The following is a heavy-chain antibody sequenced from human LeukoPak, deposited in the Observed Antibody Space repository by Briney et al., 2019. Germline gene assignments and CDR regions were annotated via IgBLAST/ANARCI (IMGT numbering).Heavy chain of an antibody. D-gene: IGHD6-13*01. Sequence: PGGSLRLSCAASGFTFSSYGMHWVRQAPGKGLEWVAFIRYDGSNKYYADSVMGRFTISRDNSKNTLYLQMNSPRAEDTAVYYCATRSRYSSSWNEYFQHWGQGTLVTVSS. CDR3: ATRSRYSSSWNEYFQH. CDR1: GFTFSSYG. CDR2: IRYDGSNK. J-gene: IGHJ1*01. V-gene: IGHV3-30*02.